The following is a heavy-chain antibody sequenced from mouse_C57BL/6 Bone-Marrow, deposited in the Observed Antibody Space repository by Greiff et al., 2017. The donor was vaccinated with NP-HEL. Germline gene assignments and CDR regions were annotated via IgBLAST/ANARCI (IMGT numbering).Heavy chain of an antibody. CDR1: GYTFTSYW. CDR2: INPSSGYT. D-gene: IGHD2-1*01. V-gene: IGHV1-7*01. CDR3: ARCYGNYPYYFDY. J-gene: IGHJ2*01. Sequence: VQLQQSGAELAKPGASVKLSCKASGYTFTSYWMHWVNQRPGQGLEWIGYINPSSGYTKYNQKFKDKATLTADTSSSTAYMQLSSLTYEDSAVYYCARCYGNYPYYFDYWGQGTTLTVSS.